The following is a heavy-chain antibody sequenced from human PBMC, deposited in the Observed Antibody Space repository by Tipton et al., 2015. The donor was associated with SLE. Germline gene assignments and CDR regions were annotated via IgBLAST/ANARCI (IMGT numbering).Heavy chain of an antibody. CDR1: GFAYSNYE. J-gene: IGHJ6*02. V-gene: IGHV3-48*03. CDR2: IGSSGSII. CDR3: ATLSSLGYYYGMDV. Sequence: SLRLSCVASGFAYSNYEMNWVRQAPGKGLEWVSYIGSSGSIIHYADSVKGRFTISRDNAKSSLYLQMNSLRAEDTAVYYCATLSSLGYYYGMDVWGQGTTVTVSS. D-gene: IGHD2/OR15-2a*01.